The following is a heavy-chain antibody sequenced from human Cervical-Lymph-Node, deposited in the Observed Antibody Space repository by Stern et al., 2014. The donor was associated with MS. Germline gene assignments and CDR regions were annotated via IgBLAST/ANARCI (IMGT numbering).Heavy chain of an antibody. V-gene: IGHV1-69*01. CDR1: GGTFSSYA. CDR3: ARDWGYDYVWGSYRGYNWFDP. D-gene: IGHD3-16*02. Sequence: MQLVESGAEVKKPGSSVKVSCKASGGTFSSYAISWVRQAPGQGLEWMGGIIPIFGTANYAQKFQGRVTITADESTSTAYMELSSLRSEDTAVYYCARDWGYDYVWGSYRGYNWFDPWGQGTLVTVSS. J-gene: IGHJ5*02. CDR2: IIPIFGTA.